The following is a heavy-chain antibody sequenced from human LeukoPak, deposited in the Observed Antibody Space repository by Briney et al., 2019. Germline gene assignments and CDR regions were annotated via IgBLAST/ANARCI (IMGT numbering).Heavy chain of an antibody. D-gene: IGHD3-22*01. J-gene: IGHJ4*02. CDR1: GFTFSSYG. V-gene: IGHV3-30*02. CDR2: IRYDGSNK. Sequence: GGPLRLSCAASGFTFSSYGMHWVRQAPGKGLEWVAFIRYDGSNKYYADSVKGRFTISRDNSKNTLYLQMNSLRAEDTAVYYCAKVAVYYYDSSGYYPFDYWGQGTLVTVSS. CDR3: AKVAVYYYDSSGYYPFDY.